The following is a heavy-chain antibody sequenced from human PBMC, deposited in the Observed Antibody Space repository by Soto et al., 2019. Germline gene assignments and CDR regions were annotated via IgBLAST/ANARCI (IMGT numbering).Heavy chain of an antibody. Sequence: PGGSLRLSCAASGFTFSDYAMHWVRQAPGKGLEWVAIISFDGSNEHYADSVQGRFTISRDNSKNTLYLQMNSLRADDTAVYYCARPAATVIFYSGMDVWGQGTTVTVSS. CDR3: ARPAATVIFYSGMDV. CDR1: GFTFSDYA. D-gene: IGHD4-17*01. V-gene: IGHV3-30-3*01. CDR2: ISFDGSNE. J-gene: IGHJ6*02.